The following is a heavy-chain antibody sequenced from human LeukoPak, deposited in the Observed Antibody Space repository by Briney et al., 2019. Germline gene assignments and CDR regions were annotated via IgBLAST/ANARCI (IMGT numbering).Heavy chain of an antibody. CDR3: ARRNLFDY. CDR2: IKQDGSDK. V-gene: IGHV3-7*01. CDR1: GFTFTSYW. Sequence: GGSLRLSCAASGFTFTSYWMNWVRQAPGEGLEWVAGIKQDGSDKYYVDSVKGRFTISRDNAKNSVYLQMNSLRADDTAVYYCARRNLFDYWGQGTLVTVSS. J-gene: IGHJ4*02.